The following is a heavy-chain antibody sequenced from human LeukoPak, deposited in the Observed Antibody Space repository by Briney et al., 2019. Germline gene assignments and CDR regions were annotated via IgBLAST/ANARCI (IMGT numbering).Heavy chain of an antibody. CDR2: FDPEDGET. CDR1: GYTLTELS. V-gene: IGHV1-24*01. CDR3: ATDLHGGKFPIDY. J-gene: IGHJ4*02. Sequence: ASMKVSCKFSGYTLTELSMHWVRQAPGKGLEWMGGFDPEDGETIYAQKFQGRVTMTEDTSTDTAYMELSSLRSEDTAVYYCATDLHGGKFPIDYWGQGTLVTVSS. D-gene: IGHD4-23*01.